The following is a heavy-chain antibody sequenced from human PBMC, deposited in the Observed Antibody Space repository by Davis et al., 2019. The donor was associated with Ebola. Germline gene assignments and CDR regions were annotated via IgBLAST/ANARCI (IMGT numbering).Heavy chain of an antibody. V-gene: IGHV1-46*01. Sequence: ASVKVSCKVSGYTLTELSMHWVRQAPGQGLEWMGIINPSGGSTSYAQKFQGRVTMTRDTSTSTVYMELSSLRSEDTAVYYCARDTGYCSGGSCYYFDYWGQGTLVTVSS. CDR2: INPSGGST. D-gene: IGHD2-15*01. CDR1: GYTLTELS. J-gene: IGHJ4*02. CDR3: ARDTGYCSGGSCYYFDY.